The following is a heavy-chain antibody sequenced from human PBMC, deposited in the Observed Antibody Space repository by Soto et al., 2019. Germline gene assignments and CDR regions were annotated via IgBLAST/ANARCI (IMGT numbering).Heavy chain of an antibody. Sequence: SETLSLTCTVSGDSVNSATYYWSWIRQPPGKGLEWIGYIYYSGSTNYNPSLKSRVTISVDTSRNQFSLKLSSVTAADTAVYYCARGRGGYFDYWGQGTLVTVSS. CDR3: ARGRGGYFDY. D-gene: IGHD3-16*01. CDR1: GDSVNSATYY. V-gene: IGHV4-61*01. J-gene: IGHJ4*02. CDR2: IYYSGST.